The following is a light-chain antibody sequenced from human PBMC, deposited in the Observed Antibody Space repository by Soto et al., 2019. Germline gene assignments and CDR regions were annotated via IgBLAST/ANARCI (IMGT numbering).Light chain of an antibody. Sequence: QSVLTQPASVSGSPGQSITISCTGTSSDVGSYSLVSWYQQHPGKAPKLMIYEVTKRPSGVSNRFSGSKSGNTASLTISGLQAEDEADYYCSSYAGTTTHVVFGGGTKLTVL. CDR3: SSYAGTTTHVV. CDR2: EVT. J-gene: IGLJ2*01. V-gene: IGLV2-23*02. CDR1: SSDVGSYSL.